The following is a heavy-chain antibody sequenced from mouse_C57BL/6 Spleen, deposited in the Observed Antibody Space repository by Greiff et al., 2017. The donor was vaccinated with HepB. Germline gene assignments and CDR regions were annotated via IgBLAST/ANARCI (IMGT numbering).Heavy chain of an antibody. CDR3: TSRYGNYSH. J-gene: IGHJ2*01. CDR1: GFNIKDDY. D-gene: IGHD2-1*01. CDR2: IDPENGDT. Sequence: EVQLQESGAELVRPGASVKLSCTASGFNIKDDYMHWVKQRPEQGLEWIGWIDPENGDTEYASKFQGKATITADTSSNTAYLQLSSLTSEDTAVYYCTSRYGNYSHWGQGTTLTVSS. V-gene: IGHV14-4*01.